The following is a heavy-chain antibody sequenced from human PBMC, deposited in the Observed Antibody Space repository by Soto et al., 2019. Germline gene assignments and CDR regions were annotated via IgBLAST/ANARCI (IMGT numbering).Heavy chain of an antibody. J-gene: IGHJ6*02. V-gene: IGHV1-69*06. CDR3: ARTTVVVASRNTEPYNFFYAMVV. D-gene: IGHD2-15*01. Sequence: QVQLVQSGAEVKKPGSSVKVSCTDSGGTFSSYAISWVRQAPGQGLEWMGGIIPMLGTANYAQNFQGRVTITADKSTSTAYMELTSLRSEDTSVCYCARTTVVVASRNTEPYNFFYAMVVWVQGTTVTV. CDR1: GGTFSSYA. CDR2: IIPMLGTA.